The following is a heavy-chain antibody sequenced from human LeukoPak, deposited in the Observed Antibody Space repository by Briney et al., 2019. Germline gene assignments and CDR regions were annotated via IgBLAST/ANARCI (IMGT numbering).Heavy chain of an antibody. CDR2: INWNGGST. J-gene: IGHJ4*02. CDR3: AREIVATGGSYYFDY. CDR1: GFTFDDYA. Sequence: RAGGSLRLSCAASGFTFDDYAMHWVRQAPGKGLEWVSGINWNGGSTGYADSVKGRFTISRDNAKNSLYLQMDSLRAEDTALYYCAREIVATGGSYYFDYWGQGTLVTVSS. V-gene: IGHV3-20*04. D-gene: IGHD5-12*01.